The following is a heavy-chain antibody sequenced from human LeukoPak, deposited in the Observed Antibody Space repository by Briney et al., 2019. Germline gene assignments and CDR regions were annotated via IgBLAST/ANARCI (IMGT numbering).Heavy chain of an antibody. CDR1: GYTFTNFG. V-gene: IGHV1-18*01. Sequence: ASVKVSCKASGYTFTNFGISWVRQAPGQGLEWMGWISAYNGNTNYAQKLQGRVTMTTDTSTSTAYMELRSLRSDDTAVYYCAREVDTAMVVDYWGQGTLVTVSS. D-gene: IGHD5-18*01. CDR2: ISAYNGNT. CDR3: AREVDTAMVVDY. J-gene: IGHJ4*02.